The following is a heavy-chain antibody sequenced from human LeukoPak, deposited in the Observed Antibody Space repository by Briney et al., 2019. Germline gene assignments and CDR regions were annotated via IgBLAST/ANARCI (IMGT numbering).Heavy chain of an antibody. CDR1: GLTFDDYA. D-gene: IGHD5-18*01. V-gene: IGHV3-9*03. J-gene: IGHJ4*02. CDR2: ISWNSGSI. Sequence: SGGSLRLSCAASGLTFDDYAMHWVRQAPGKGLEWVSGISWNSGSIGYADSVKGRFTISRDNAKNSLYLQMNSLRAEDMALYYCARGGYSYGRSKFDYWGQGTLVTVSS. CDR3: ARGGYSYGRSKFDY.